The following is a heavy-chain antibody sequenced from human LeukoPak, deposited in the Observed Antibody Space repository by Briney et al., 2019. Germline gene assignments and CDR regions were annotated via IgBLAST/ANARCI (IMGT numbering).Heavy chain of an antibody. CDR3: ARDFSSLLRTFDY. Sequence: GGSLRLSCAASGFTFSNYGMHWVRQAPGKGLEWVAVISYDGSNKYYAESVKGRFTISRDNSKNTLYLQMNSLRAEDTAVYYCARDFSSLLRTFDYWGQGTLVTVSS. D-gene: IGHD2-15*01. CDR2: ISYDGSNK. V-gene: IGHV3-30*03. J-gene: IGHJ4*02. CDR1: GFTFSNYG.